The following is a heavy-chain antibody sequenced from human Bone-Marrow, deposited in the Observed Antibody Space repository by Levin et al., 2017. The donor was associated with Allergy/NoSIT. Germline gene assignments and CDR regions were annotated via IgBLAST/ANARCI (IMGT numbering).Heavy chain of an antibody. CDR3: ARGGYYDSSGYYVDAFDI. CDR2: MNPNSGNT. CDR1: GYTFTSYD. Sequence: GESLKISCKASGYTFTSYDINWVRQATGQGLEWMGWMNPNSGNTGYAQKFQGRVTMTRNTSISTAYMELSSLRSEDTAVYYCARGGYYDSSGYYVDAFDIWGQGTMVTVSS. V-gene: IGHV1-8*01. D-gene: IGHD3-22*01. J-gene: IGHJ3*02.